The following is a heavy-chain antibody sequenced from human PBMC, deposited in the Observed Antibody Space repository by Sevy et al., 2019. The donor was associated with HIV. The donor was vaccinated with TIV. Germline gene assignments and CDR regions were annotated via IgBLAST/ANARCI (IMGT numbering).Heavy chain of an antibody. Sequence: GGSLRLSCAASGFTFGNHAIHWVRQAPGKGLEWVAIISFDGRNEHYAGSVKGRFTISRDNSKKTVYLQMTNSRSEDAAVYYCARDHCTDGVCFRSGYFDYWGQGTLVTVSS. CDR1: GFTFGNHA. J-gene: IGHJ4*01. V-gene: IGHV3-30*04. CDR3: ARDHCTDGVCFRSGYFDY. D-gene: IGHD2-8*01. CDR2: ISFDGRNE.